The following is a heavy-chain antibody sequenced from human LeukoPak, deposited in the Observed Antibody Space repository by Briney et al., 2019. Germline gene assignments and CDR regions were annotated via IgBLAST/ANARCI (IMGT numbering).Heavy chain of an antibody. CDR3: AKDIAAALPSYGMDV. J-gene: IGHJ6*02. CDR1: GFTFSSYA. V-gene: IGHV3-30*04. CDR2: ISYGESNK. D-gene: IGHD6-13*01. Sequence: GGSLRLSCAASGFTFSSYAMHWVRQAPGKGLEWVAVISYGESNKYYADSVKGRFTISRDNSKNTLYLQMNSLRAEDTAVYYCAKDIAAALPSYGMDVWGQGTTVTVSS.